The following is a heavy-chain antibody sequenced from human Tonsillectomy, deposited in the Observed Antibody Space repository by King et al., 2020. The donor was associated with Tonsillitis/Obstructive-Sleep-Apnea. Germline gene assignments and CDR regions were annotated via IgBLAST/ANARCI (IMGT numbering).Heavy chain of an antibody. D-gene: IGHD3-22*01. Sequence: QLVQSGAEVKKPGASVKVSCKASGYTFTSYGISWVRQAPGQGLEWMGWISAYNGNINYAQNFQGRVTMTTDTSTSTAYMELRSLRSDDTAVYYCARVYYDSSGYYSGLDPWGQGTLVTVSS. CDR3: ARVYYDSSGYYSGLDP. V-gene: IGHV1-18*01. CDR1: GYTFTSYG. CDR2: ISAYNGNI. J-gene: IGHJ5*02.